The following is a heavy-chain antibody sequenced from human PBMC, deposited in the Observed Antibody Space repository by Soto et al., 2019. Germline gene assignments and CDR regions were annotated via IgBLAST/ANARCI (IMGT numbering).Heavy chain of an antibody. D-gene: IGHD2-2*01. V-gene: IGHV4-4*07. CDR3: ARGGMVIIPTATAFDY. CDR2: IYASGST. Sequence: SETLSLTCTVSGGSISTYYWSWMRQPAGKGLEWIGRIYASGSTNYNPSLKSRVTMSVATSKNQFSLKLSSVTAADTAVYYCARGGMVIIPTATAFDYWGQGTLVTVSS. J-gene: IGHJ4*02. CDR1: GGSISTYY.